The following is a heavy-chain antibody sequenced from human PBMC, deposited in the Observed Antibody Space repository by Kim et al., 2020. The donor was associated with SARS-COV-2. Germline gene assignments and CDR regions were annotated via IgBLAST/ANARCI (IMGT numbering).Heavy chain of an antibody. V-gene: IGHV3-53*01. CDR3: ARHYYDRSGYLVDAFDI. CDR2: IFSGVST. CDR1: GFTVTSNY. D-gene: IGHD3-22*01. Sequence: GGSLRLSCAASGFTVTSNYMSWVRQAPGKGLEWVSVIFSGVSTNYSDSVRGRFTISRDNSKNTLYLQMNSLRAEDTAVYYCARHYYDRSGYLVDAFDIWGQGTMVTVSS. J-gene: IGHJ3*02.